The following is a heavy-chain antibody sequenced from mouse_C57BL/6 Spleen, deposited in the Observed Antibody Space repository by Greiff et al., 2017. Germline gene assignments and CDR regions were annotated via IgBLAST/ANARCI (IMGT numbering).Heavy chain of an antibody. CDR3: ARSETAQATNAMDY. Sequence: VQLQQSGAELARPGASVKLSCKASGYTFTSYGISWVKQRTGQGLEWIGEIYPRSGNTYYNEKFKGKAILTADKSSSTAYMELRSLTSEDSAVYFCARSETAQATNAMDYWGQGTSVTVSS. J-gene: IGHJ4*01. CDR1: GYTFTSYG. CDR2: IYPRSGNT. D-gene: IGHD3-2*02. V-gene: IGHV1-81*01.